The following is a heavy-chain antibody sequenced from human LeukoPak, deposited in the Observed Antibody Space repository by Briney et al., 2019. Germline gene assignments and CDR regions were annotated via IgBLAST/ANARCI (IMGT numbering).Heavy chain of an antibody. V-gene: IGHV3-21*01. CDR1: GFTFSSYS. Sequence: GGSLRLSCAASGFTFSSYSMNWVRQAPGMGLEWVSSIGSSSISIYYADSVKGRFTTSRDNAKNSLYLQMNSLRPDDTAVYFCAREKAEDFDYWGQGTPVTVPS. J-gene: IGHJ4*02. CDR3: AREKAEDFDY. D-gene: IGHD1-14*01. CDR2: IGSSSISI.